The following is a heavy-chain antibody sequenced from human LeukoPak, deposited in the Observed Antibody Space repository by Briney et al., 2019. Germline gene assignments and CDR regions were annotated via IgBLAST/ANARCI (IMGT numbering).Heavy chain of an antibody. J-gene: IGHJ5*02. Sequence: SETLSLTCTVSGVSMNNYYWSWIRQAPGKGLEWIGYISDSGSTNYNPSLRSRVTISVDTSKNQFSLKLSSVTAADTALYYCARYDYGDCWFDPWGQGTLVTVSS. CDR3: ARYDYGDCWFDP. CDR2: ISDSGST. V-gene: IGHV4-59*01. D-gene: IGHD4-17*01. CDR1: GVSMNNYY.